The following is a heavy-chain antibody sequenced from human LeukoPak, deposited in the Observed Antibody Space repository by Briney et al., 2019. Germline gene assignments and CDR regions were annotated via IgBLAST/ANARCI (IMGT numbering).Heavy chain of an antibody. V-gene: IGHV1-24*01. Sequence: ASVKVSCKVSGYTLTELSMHWVRQAPGKGLEWMGGFDPEDGETIYAQKFQGRVTMTEDTSTDTAYMELSSLRSEDTAVYYCATGYCDFWSGSSGSFDYWGQGTLVTVSS. CDR1: GYTLTELS. CDR3: ATGYCDFWSGSSGSFDY. J-gene: IGHJ4*02. D-gene: IGHD3-3*01. CDR2: FDPEDGET.